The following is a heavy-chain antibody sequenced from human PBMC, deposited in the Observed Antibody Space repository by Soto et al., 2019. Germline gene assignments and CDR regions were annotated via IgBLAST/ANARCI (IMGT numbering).Heavy chain of an antibody. CDR3: ARLVVVAPVANA. J-gene: IGHJ5*02. Sequence: SETLSLTCPVSGGSISYNSYYWGWIRQPPGKGLEWVGGIFYTGTTYYSPSLKDRVTISVDTSKNPFSLNLTSVTAADTAVYFCARLVVVAPVANAWGQGTLVTVSS. D-gene: IGHD2-2*01. CDR2: IFYTGTT. V-gene: IGHV4-39*02. CDR1: GGSISYNSYY.